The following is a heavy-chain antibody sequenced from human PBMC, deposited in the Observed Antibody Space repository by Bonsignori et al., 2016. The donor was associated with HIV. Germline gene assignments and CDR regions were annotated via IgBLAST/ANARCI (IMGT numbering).Heavy chain of an antibody. Sequence: WVRQAPGQGLEWMGWISAYNGNTNYAQKLQGRVTMTTDTSTSTAYMELRSLRSDDTAVYYCARTIAAAYYDYWGQGTLVTVSS. CDR3: ARTIAAAYYDY. J-gene: IGHJ4*02. CDR2: ISAYNGNT. D-gene: IGHD6-13*01. V-gene: IGHV1-18*01.